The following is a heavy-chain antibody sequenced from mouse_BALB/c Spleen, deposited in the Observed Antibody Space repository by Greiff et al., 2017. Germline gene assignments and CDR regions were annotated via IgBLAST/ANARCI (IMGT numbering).Heavy chain of an antibody. D-gene: IGHD1-1*02. CDR3: ARGGGYSFDY. J-gene: IGHJ2*01. V-gene: IGHV5-17*02. CDR2: ISSGSSTI. CDR1: GFTFSSFG. Sequence: EVQLVESGGGLVQPGGSRKLSCAASGFTFSSFGMHWVRQAPEKGLEWVAYISSGSSTIYYADTVKGRFTISRDNPKNTLFLQMTSLRSEDTAMYYCARGGGYSFDYWGQGTTLTVSS.